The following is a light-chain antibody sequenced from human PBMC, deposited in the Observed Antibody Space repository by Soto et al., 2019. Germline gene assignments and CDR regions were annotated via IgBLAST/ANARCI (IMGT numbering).Light chain of an antibody. J-gene: IGLJ1*01. CDR3: QSYDSSLSGFYV. V-gene: IGLV2-14*01. CDR2: EVS. CDR1: SSDVGGYNY. Sequence: QSALTQPACVSGSPGQSITISCTGTSSDVGGYNYVSWYQQHPGKAPKLMIYEVSNRPSGVSNRFSGSKSGNTASLTISGLQAEDEADYYCQSYDSSLSGFYVFGTATKLTVL.